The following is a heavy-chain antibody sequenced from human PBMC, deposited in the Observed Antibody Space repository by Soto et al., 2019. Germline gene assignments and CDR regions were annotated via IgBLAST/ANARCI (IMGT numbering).Heavy chain of an antibody. Sequence: SETLSLTCSVSGSSMTTYYWHWIRQAPGKGLEWIGFIYNSGRGSTGSNPSLRSRVTFSIETSKNQFSLKLDSVTAADSAIYYCSRAAIQGHQLEGQSPTSQTLDYWGQGILVTVSS. CDR1: GSSMTTYY. CDR3: SRAAIQGHQLEGQSPTSQTLDY. CDR2: IYNSGRGST. D-gene: IGHD1-1*01. V-gene: IGHV4-59*12. J-gene: IGHJ4*02.